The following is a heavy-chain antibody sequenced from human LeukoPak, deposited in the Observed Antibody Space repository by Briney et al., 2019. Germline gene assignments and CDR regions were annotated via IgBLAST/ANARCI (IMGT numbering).Heavy chain of an antibody. Sequence: ASVKVSCKASGYTFTSYAMNWVRQAPGQGLEWMGWINTNTGNPTYAQGFTGRFVFSLDTSVSTAYLQISSLKAEDTAVYYCARSSLRYFDWLLEDLSYWGQGTLVTVSS. D-gene: IGHD3-9*01. CDR3: ARSSLRYFDWLLEDLSY. CDR2: INTNTGNP. V-gene: IGHV7-4-1*02. CDR1: GYTFTSYA. J-gene: IGHJ4*02.